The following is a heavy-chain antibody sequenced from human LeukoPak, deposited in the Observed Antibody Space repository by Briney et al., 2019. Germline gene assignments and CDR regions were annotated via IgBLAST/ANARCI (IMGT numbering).Heavy chain of an antibody. J-gene: IGHJ4*02. V-gene: IGHV6-1*01. CDR2: TYYRSKWYN. CDR3: ARDHRGSYGMRIDY. D-gene: IGHD1-26*01. CDR1: GDSVSSNSAA. Sequence: SQTLSLTCDISGDSVSSNSAAWNWIRQSPLRGLEWLGRTYYRSKWYNDYAVSVKSRITINPDTSKNQFSLQLNSVTPEDTAVYYCARDHRGSYGMRIDYWGQGTLVTVSS.